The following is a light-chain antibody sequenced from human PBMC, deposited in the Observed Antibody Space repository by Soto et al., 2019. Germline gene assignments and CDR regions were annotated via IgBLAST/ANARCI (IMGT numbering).Light chain of an antibody. V-gene: IGKV3-20*01. Sequence: EIVLTQSPGTLSLSPGERVTLSCRASQSVSSNYLAWYQQKPGQAPRLLIYGASSRATGIPDRFSGSGSGTDFTLTISRLEPEDFAVYYCQQYSYSPLTFGGGTKVEVK. CDR3: QQYSYSPLT. CDR2: GAS. CDR1: QSVSSNY. J-gene: IGKJ4*01.